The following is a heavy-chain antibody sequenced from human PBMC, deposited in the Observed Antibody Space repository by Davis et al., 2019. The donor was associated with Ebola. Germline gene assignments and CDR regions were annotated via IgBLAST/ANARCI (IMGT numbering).Heavy chain of an antibody. CDR3: ARSVPALKDDNYYYGMDV. Sequence: GESLKISCKGSGYSFTSYWIGWVRQMPGKGLEWMGIIYPGDSDTSYSPSFQGQVTISADKSISTAYLQWSSLKASDTAMYYCARSVPALKDDNYYYGMDVWGQGTTVTVSS. CDR1: GYSFTSYW. J-gene: IGHJ6*02. D-gene: IGHD2-2*01. V-gene: IGHV5-51*01. CDR2: IYPGDSDT.